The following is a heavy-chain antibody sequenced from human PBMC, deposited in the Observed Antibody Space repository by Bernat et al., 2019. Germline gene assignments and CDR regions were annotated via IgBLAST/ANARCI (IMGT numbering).Heavy chain of an antibody. J-gene: IGHJ4*02. D-gene: IGHD6-19*01. V-gene: IGHV4-34*02. Sequence: QVQLQQWGAGLLKPSETLSLTCAVYGGSFSGYYWSWIRQPPGKGLEWIGEINHSGRSKFDPSLKSRVTLSVDTSKNQFSLRLSSVTAADTAVYYCAKGRSSGWYGGDYWGQGTLVTVSS. CDR3: AKGRSSGWYGGDY. CDR2: INHSGRS. CDR1: GGSFSGYY.